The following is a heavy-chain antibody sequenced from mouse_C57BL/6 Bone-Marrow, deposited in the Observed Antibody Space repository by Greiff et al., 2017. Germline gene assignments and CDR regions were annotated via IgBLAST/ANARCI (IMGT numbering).Heavy chain of an antibody. J-gene: IGHJ3*01. CDR1: GYTFTSYW. V-gene: IGHV1-69*01. D-gene: IGHD3-2*02. CDR2: IDPSDSYT. Sequence: QVQLQQPGAELVMPGASVKLSCKASGYTFTSYWMHWVKQRPGQGLEWIGEIDPSDSYTNYNQKFKGKSTLPVDKSSSTAYMQLSSLTSEDSAVYYCARLDSSGYVRFAYWGQGTLVTVSA. CDR3: ARLDSSGYVRFAY.